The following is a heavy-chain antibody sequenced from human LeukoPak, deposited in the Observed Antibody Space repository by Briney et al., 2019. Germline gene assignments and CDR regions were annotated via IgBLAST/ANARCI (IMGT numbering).Heavy chain of an antibody. CDR3: ARGYSYGYSKYWYFDL. Sequence: ASVKASCKASGYTFTSYYMHWVRQAPGQGLEWMGIINPSGGSTSYAQKFQGRVTMTRDTSTSTVYMELSSLRSEDAAVYYCARGYSYGYSKYWYFDLWGRGTLVTVSS. V-gene: IGHV1-46*01. J-gene: IGHJ2*01. CDR2: INPSGGST. D-gene: IGHD5-18*01. CDR1: GYTFTSYY.